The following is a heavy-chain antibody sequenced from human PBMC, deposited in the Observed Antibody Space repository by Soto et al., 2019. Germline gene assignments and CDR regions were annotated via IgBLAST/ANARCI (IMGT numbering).Heavy chain of an antibody. J-gene: IGHJ4*01. CDR1: EFTFSGYY. Sequence: APWLYCAGSEFTFSGYYMTWIRPASGKGMKWVSFISDSRNYTDYVEPVKGLFTISRDNAKNSLYLEMNSLSVEDTAVYYCAIGHNYDHGGYQYFDYCANGTMGTVSS. CDR3: AIGHNYDHGGYQYFDY. V-gene: IGHV3-11*06. CDR2: ISDSRNYT. D-gene: IGHD3-16*01.